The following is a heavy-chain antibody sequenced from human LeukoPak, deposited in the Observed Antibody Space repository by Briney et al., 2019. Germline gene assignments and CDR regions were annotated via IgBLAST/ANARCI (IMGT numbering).Heavy chain of an antibody. CDR1: GASVSNYY. J-gene: IGHJ4*02. Sequence: PSETLSLTCTVSGASVSNYYWSWIRQPAGKGLEWIGRIYNGGSANYNPSLQSRISMSVDTSKNQFSLRLKSVTAADTAVYYCARQPIGPYYFDYWGQGTLVTVSP. CDR3: ARQPIGPYYFDY. V-gene: IGHV4-4*07. CDR2: IYNGGSA. D-gene: IGHD1-14*01.